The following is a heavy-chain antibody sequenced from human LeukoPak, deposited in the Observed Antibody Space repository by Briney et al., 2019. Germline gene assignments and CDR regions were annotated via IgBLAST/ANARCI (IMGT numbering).Heavy chain of an antibody. D-gene: IGHD3-3*01. Sequence: SETLSLTCTVSGGSINNYYWSWLRQPPGKGLEWIGYIYYSGSANYNPSLRSRVTLSVDTSKNQFSLKLTSVTAADTAVYYCARPTISNYYDMDVWGQGTTVTVSS. CDR1: GGSINNYY. CDR3: ARPTISNYYDMDV. CDR2: IYYSGSA. J-gene: IGHJ6*02. V-gene: IGHV4-59*08.